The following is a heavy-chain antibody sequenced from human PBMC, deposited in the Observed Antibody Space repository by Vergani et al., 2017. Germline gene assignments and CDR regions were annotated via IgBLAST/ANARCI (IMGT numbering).Heavy chain of an antibody. V-gene: IGHV4-34*01. D-gene: IGHD5-18*01. CDR1: FDSIRNLY. J-gene: IGHJ5*02. CDR2: INHSGST. Sequence: QVQLQESGPGLVKSSETLSLTCSVSFDSIRNLYCNWIRQPPGKGLEWIGEINHSGSTNYNPSLKSRVTISVDTSKNQFSLKLSSVTAADTAVYYCARGGRAMVTRWFDPWGQGTLVTVSS. CDR3: ARGGRAMVTRWFDP.